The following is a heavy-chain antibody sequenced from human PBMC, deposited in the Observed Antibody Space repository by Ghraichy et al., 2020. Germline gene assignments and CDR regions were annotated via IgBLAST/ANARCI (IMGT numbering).Heavy chain of an antibody. D-gene: IGHD3-22*01. J-gene: IGHJ4*02. CDR1: GFTFSSYA. CDR3: AKGPHYYDSSGQYYFDY. CDR2: ISGSGGST. V-gene: IGHV3-23*01. Sequence: GGSLRLSCAASGFTFSSYAMSWVRQAPGKGLEWVSAISGSGGSTYYADSMKGRFTISRDNSKNTLYLQMNSLRAEDTAVYYCAKGPHYYDSSGQYYFDYWGQGTLVTVSS.